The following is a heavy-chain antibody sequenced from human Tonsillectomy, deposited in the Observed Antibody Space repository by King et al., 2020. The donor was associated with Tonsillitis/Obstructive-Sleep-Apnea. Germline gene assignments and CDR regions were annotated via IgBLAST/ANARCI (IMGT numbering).Heavy chain of an antibody. Sequence: ITLKESGPTLVKPTQTLTLTCTFSGFSPSASGVGMGWIRQPPGKALEWLALIYWDDDKRYSPSLRSRLTITKDTSKNQVDLTMTNMDPVDTATYYCAHTWEYCSSTNCYTDYGMDVWGQGTTVTVSS. CDR3: AHTWEYCSSTNCYTDYGMDV. V-gene: IGHV2-5*02. J-gene: IGHJ6*02. CDR1: GFSPSASGVG. CDR2: IYWDDDK. D-gene: IGHD2-2*02.